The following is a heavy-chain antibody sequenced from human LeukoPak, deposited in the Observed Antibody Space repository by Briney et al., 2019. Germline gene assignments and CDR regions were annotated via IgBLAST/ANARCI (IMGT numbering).Heavy chain of an antibody. V-gene: IGHV4-4*09. CDR2: IYTSGTT. CDR3: ARGRVPAF. Sequence: SETLSLTCTVSGASISTYYWSWSRQPPGKGLEWIGYIYTSGTTNFNPSLKSRVTISADTSKNQFSLKLSSVTAADTAVYYCARGRVPAFWGEGTTVTVSS. D-gene: IGHD2-2*01. CDR1: GASISTYY. J-gene: IGHJ6*01.